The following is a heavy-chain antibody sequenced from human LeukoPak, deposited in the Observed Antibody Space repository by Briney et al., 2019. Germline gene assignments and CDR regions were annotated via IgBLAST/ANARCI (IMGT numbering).Heavy chain of an antibody. J-gene: IGHJ4*02. CDR1: GGSISSSSYY. CDR3: AIEGGSYRYIPR. V-gene: IGHV4-39*07. D-gene: IGHD3-16*02. CDR2: IYYSGST. Sequence: PSETLSLTCTVSGGSISSSSYYWGWIRQPPGKGLECIGSIYYSGSTYYNPSLKSRVTISVDTSKNQFSLKLSSVTAADTAVYYCAIEGGSYRYIPRWGQGTLVTVSS.